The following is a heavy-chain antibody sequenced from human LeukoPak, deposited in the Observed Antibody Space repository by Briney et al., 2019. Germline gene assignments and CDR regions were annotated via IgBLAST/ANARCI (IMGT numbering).Heavy chain of an antibody. J-gene: IGHJ4*02. Sequence: SETLSLTCAVYGGSFSGYYWSWIRQPPGKGLEWIGEINHSGSTNYNPSLKSRVTISVDTSKNQFSLKLSSVTAADTAVYYCARGGGSYDSSGYYYLYWGQGTLVTVSS. D-gene: IGHD3-22*01. V-gene: IGHV4-34*01. CDR1: GGSFSGYY. CDR3: ARGGGSYDSSGYYYLY. CDR2: INHSGST.